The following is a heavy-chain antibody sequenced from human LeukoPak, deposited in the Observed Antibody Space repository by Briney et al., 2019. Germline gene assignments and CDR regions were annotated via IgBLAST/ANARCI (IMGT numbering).Heavy chain of an antibody. Sequence: SETLSLTCAVYGGSFSGYYWSWIRQPPGKGLEWIGEINHSGSTNYNPSLKSRVTISVDTSENQFSLKLSSVTAADTAVYYCASEPTGYSYGYVYWGQGTLVTVSP. V-gene: IGHV4-34*01. J-gene: IGHJ4*02. CDR3: ASEPTGYSYGYVY. CDR1: GGSFSGYY. CDR2: INHSGST. D-gene: IGHD5-18*01.